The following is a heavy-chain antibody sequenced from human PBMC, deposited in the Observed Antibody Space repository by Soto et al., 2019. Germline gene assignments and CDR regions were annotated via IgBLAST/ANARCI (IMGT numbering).Heavy chain of an antibody. D-gene: IGHD3-10*01. CDR3: ARRWGEGRGDY. Sequence: PSETLSLTCAVSGGSISSSTWWSWVRQPPGKGLEWIGEIYHSGSTNYNPSLKSRVTISVDKSRNQFSLKLSSVTAADTAVYYCARRWGEGRGDYWGQGTLVTVS. CDR2: IYHSGST. V-gene: IGHV4-4*02. CDR1: GGSISSSTW. J-gene: IGHJ4*02.